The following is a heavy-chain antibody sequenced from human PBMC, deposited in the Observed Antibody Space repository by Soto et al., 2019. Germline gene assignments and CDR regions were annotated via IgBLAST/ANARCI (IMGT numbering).Heavy chain of an antibody. J-gene: IGHJ1*01. D-gene: IGHD1-26*01. V-gene: IGHV3-30-3*01. CDR2: ISYDGSNK. CDR3: ARDSFAWELSAEYFQH. Sequence: PGGSLRLSCAASGFTFSSYAMHRVRQAPGKGLEWVAVISYDGSNKYYADSVKGRFTISRDNSKNTLYLQMNSLRAEDTAVYYCARDSFAWELSAEYFQHWGQGTLVNVSS. CDR1: GFTFSSYA.